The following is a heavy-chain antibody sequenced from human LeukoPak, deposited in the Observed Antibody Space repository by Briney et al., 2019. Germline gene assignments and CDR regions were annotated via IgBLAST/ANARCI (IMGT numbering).Heavy chain of an antibody. Sequence: PGGSLRLSCAASGFIFSSYWMSWVRQAPGKGLEWVANIKQDGSEKYYVDSVKGRFTISRDNAKNSLYLQMNSLRAEDTAVYYCARGGDKYQRSNYWGQGTLVTVSS. V-gene: IGHV3-7*01. CDR1: GFIFSSYW. CDR2: IKQDGSEK. CDR3: ARGGDKYQRSNY. J-gene: IGHJ4*02. D-gene: IGHD2-2*01.